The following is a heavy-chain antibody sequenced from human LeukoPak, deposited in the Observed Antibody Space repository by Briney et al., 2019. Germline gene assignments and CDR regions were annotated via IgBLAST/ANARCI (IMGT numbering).Heavy chain of an antibody. CDR1: GGTFSSYA. CDR3: ARSGDSSGYFLDY. V-gene: IGHV1-69*05. CDR2: IIPIFGTA. Sequence: SVKVSCKASGGTFSSYAISWARQAPGQGLEWMGKIIPIFGTANYAQKFQGRVTITTDESTSTAYMELSSLRSEDTAVYYWARSGDSSGYFLDYWGQGTLVTVSS. J-gene: IGHJ4*02. D-gene: IGHD3-22*01.